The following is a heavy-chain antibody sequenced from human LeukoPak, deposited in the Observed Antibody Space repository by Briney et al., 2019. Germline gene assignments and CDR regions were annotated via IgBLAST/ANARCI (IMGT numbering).Heavy chain of an antibody. CDR1: GFTFSSHA. CDR3: AKPRENSSGVGRYFDY. J-gene: IGHJ4*02. CDR2: ISGSGSST. V-gene: IGHV3-23*01. D-gene: IGHD6-19*01. Sequence: PGGALRLSCAASGFTFSSHAMSWVRQAPGKGLELVSAISGSGSSTYYADSVKGRFTISRDNSKNTLYLQMNSLRAEDTAVYYCAKPRENSSGVGRYFDYWGQGTLVTVSS.